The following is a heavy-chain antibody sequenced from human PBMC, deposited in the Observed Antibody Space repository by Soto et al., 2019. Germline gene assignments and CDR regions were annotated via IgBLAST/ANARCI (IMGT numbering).Heavy chain of an antibody. CDR1: GFTFSSYW. D-gene: IGHD3-10*01. CDR2: INSDGSST. CDR3: ARDSMVRGVNPPYYYMDV. J-gene: IGHJ6*03. V-gene: IGHV3-74*01. Sequence: GGSLRLSCAASGFTFSSYWMHWVRQAPGKGLVWVSRINSDGSSTSYADSVKGRFTISRDNAKNTLYLQMNSLRAEDTAVYYCARDSMVRGVNPPYYYMDVWGKGTTVTVSS.